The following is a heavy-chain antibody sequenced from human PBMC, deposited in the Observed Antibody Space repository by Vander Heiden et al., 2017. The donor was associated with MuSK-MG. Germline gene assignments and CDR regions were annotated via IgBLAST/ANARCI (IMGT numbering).Heavy chain of an antibody. Sequence: QLQLQESGPGLVKPSETLSLTCTVSGGSISSSSYYWGWIRQPPGKGLEWIGSIYYSGSTYYNPSLKSRVTISVDTSKNQFSLKLSSVTAADTAVYYCATILIDYGSGSLSYFDYWGQGTLVTVSS. CDR1: GGSISSSSYY. D-gene: IGHD3-10*01. V-gene: IGHV4-39*01. CDR3: ATILIDYGSGSLSYFDY. J-gene: IGHJ4*02. CDR2: IYYSGST.